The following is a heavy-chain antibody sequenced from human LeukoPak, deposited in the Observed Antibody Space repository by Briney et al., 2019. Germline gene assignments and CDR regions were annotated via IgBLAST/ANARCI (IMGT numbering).Heavy chain of an antibody. CDR1: GYTFTGYY. CDR3: ARTRGSNWYFGFDF. V-gene: IGHV1-2*02. J-gene: IGHJ4*02. D-gene: IGHD6-13*01. Sequence: SVKVSCKASGYTFTGYYMHWVRQAPGQGLEWMGWINPNSGGTDFAQKFQGRVTMSRDTSINTAYMELSSLRSDDTAVYYCARTRGSNWYFGFDFWGQGTLVTVSS. CDR2: INPNSGGT.